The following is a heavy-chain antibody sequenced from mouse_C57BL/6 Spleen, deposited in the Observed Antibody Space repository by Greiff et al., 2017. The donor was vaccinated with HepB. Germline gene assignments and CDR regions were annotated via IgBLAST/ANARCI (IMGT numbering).Heavy chain of an antibody. CDR3: ARDDGQGDY. CDR1: GYTFTDYY. CDR2: INPNNGGT. J-gene: IGHJ2*01. Sequence: EVQLQQSGPELVKPGASVKISCKASGYTFTDYYMNWVKQSHGKSLEWIGDINPNNGGTSYNQKFKGKATLTVDKSSSTAYMELRSLTSEDSAVYYCARDDGQGDYWGQGTTLTVSS. D-gene: IGHD2-3*01. V-gene: IGHV1-26*01.